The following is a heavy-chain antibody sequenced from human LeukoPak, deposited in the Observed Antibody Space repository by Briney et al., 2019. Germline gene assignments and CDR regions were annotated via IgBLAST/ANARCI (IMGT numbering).Heavy chain of an antibody. Sequence: GGSLRLSCAASGFTFSSYAMHWVRQAPGKGLEWVSVIYSGGSTYYADSVKGRFTISRDNSKNTLYLQMNSLRAEDTAVYYCARDLTYMTDAFDIWGQGTMVTVSS. CDR3: ARDLTYMTDAFDI. D-gene: IGHD2-2*02. V-gene: IGHV3-53*01. CDR1: GFTFSSYA. CDR2: IYSGGST. J-gene: IGHJ3*02.